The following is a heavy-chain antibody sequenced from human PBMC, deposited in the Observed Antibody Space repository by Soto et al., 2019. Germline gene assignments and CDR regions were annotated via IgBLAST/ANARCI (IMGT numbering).Heavy chain of an antibody. V-gene: IGHV4-59*01. CDR2: FYYSGSS. J-gene: IGHJ3*01. CDR1: GSSITTYY. CDR3: AGGLRWSGNYPDAFGV. Sequence: QVQLQVSGPGLVKPSETLSLTCTVSGSSITTYYWSWIRQPPGKRLAGTGSFYYSGSSNYNPSLESRVSRSVDASKDQLSLELSSVTAAETAIYYGAGGLRWSGNYPDAFGVWGPVIMVTVSS. D-gene: IGHD1-26*01.